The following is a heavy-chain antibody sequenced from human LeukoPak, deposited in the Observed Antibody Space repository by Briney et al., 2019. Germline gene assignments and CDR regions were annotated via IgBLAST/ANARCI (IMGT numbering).Heavy chain of an antibody. V-gene: IGHV3-48*03. CDR1: GFTFSSYE. Sequence: GGSLRLSCAASGFTFSSYEMNWVRQAPGKGLEWVSYISSSGSTIYYADSVKGRFTISRDKSKNTLYLQMNSLRAEDTAVYYCAKEFDILTGYPCYFDYWGQGTLVTVSS. CDR2: ISSSGSTI. CDR3: AKEFDILTGYPCYFDY. D-gene: IGHD3-9*01. J-gene: IGHJ4*02.